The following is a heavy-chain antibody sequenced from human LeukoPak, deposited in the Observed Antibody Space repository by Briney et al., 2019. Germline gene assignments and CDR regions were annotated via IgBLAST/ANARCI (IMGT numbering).Heavy chain of an antibody. CDR3: ARLRITIFGVATSPEPHWYFDL. CDR2: IYHSGST. D-gene: IGHD3-3*01. Sequence: SETLSLTCAVSGYSISSGYYWGWIRQPPGKGLEWIGSIYHSGSTYYDPSLRSRVTISVDTSKNQFSLKLSSVTAADTAVYYCARLRITIFGVATSPEPHWYFDLWGRGTLVTVSS. CDR1: GYSISSGYY. J-gene: IGHJ2*01. V-gene: IGHV4-38-2*01.